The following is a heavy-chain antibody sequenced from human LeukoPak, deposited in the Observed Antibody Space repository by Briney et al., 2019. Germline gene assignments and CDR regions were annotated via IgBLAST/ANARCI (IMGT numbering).Heavy chain of an antibody. CDR2: INPSGGST. D-gene: IGHD4-17*01. V-gene: IGHV1-46*01. CDR3: ARDDYGDYSAIY. J-gene: IGHJ4*02. CDR1: GYTFTGYY. Sequence: GASVKVSCKASGYTFTGYYMHWVRQAPGQGLEWMGIINPSGGSTSYAQKFQGRVTMTRDMSTSTVYMELSSLRSEDTAVYYCARDDYGDYSAIYWGQGTLVTVSS.